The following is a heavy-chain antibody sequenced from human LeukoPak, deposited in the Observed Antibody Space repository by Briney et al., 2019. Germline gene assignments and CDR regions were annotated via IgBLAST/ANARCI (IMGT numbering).Heavy chain of an antibody. J-gene: IGHJ4*02. Sequence: SETLSLTCAVYGGSFSGYYWSWIRQPPGKGLEWVGEINHSGSTNYKPSLKSRVTISVGRSKNQFSLTLSSATAAYTAVYYCARPPSGRFSYYYGSGSYYTPPFDSWGQGTLVTVSS. D-gene: IGHD3-10*01. CDR2: INHSGST. CDR3: ARPPSGRFSYYYGSGSYYTPPFDS. V-gene: IGHV4-34*01. CDR1: GGSFSGYY.